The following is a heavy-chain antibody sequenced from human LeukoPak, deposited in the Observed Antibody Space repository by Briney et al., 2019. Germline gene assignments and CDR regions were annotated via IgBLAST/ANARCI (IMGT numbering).Heavy chain of an antibody. CDR3: ARDYNYYGSGSYWGY. V-gene: IGHV3-21*04. Sequence: GGSLRLSCAASGLIFSTYSMNWVRQAPGKGLEWVSSISSSTSYIYYADSVKGRFTISRDNAKNSLYLQMNSLRAEDTAVYYCARDYNYYGSGSYWGYWGQGTLVTVSS. J-gene: IGHJ4*02. D-gene: IGHD3-10*01. CDR1: GLIFSTYS. CDR2: ISSSTSYI.